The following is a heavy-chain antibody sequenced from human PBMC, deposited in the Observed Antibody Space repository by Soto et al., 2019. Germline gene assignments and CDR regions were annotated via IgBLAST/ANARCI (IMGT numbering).Heavy chain of an antibody. CDR3: AAGINYDFWSGPPHYGMDL. CDR1: GFTFTSSA. CDR2: IVVGSGNT. D-gene: IGHD3-3*01. J-gene: IGHJ6*02. Sequence: SVKVSCKASGFTFTSSAVQWVRQARGQRLEWIGWIVVGSGNTNYAQKFQERVTITRDMSTSTAYMELSSLRSEDTAVYYCAAGINYDFWSGPPHYGMDLWRQGTTVTVSS. V-gene: IGHV1-58*01.